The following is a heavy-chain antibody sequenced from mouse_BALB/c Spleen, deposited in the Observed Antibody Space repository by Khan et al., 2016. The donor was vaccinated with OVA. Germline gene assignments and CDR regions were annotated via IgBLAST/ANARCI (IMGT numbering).Heavy chain of an antibody. J-gene: IGHJ2*01. Sequence: EVVLVVSGGGLVQPGGSLKLSCAASGFTFSSYGMSWVRQTLDKRLELVATINSNGGSTYYPDSVKGRFAISRDNAKKTLYLQMSSLKSEYTAMYYCARMARTINWGQGTTLTVSS. V-gene: IGHV5-6-3*01. CDR3: ARMARTIN. CDR2: INSNGGST. CDR1: GFTFSSYG.